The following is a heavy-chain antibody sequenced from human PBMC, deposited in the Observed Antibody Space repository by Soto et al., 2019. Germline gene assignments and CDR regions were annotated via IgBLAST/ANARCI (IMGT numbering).Heavy chain of an antibody. CDR3: AHSGHSIFGVVINGFDP. V-gene: IGHV2-5*02. Sequence: QITLKESGPTLVKPTQTLTLTCTFSGFSLSTSGVGVGWIRQPPGKALEWLALIYWDDDKRYSPSLKSRLTITKDTSKNQVALTLSHMDPVDTATYYCAHSGHSIFGVVINGFDPWGQGTLVTVSS. CDR1: GFSLSTSGVG. J-gene: IGHJ5*02. D-gene: IGHD3-3*01. CDR2: IYWDDDK.